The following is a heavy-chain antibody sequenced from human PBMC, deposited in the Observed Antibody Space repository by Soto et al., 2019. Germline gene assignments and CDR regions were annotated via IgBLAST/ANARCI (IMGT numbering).Heavy chain of an antibody. CDR1: GGSLSNYY. V-gene: IGHV4-59*01. Sequence: PSETLSLTCTVSGGSLSNYYLSWIRQPPGKGLEWIGYIYYSGRTNYNPSLKSRLTMSVDASKNQVSLKLNSVTAADTAVYYCARNDHGGNPFFANWGQGTLVTVSS. J-gene: IGHJ4*02. CDR3: ARNDHGGNPFFAN. D-gene: IGHD4-17*01. CDR2: IYYSGRT.